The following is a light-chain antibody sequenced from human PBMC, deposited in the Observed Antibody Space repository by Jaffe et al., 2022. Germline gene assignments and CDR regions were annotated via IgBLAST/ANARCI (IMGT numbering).Light chain of an antibody. CDR1: SSDVGGYNC. CDR3: SSFTGDNTWV. V-gene: IGLV2-14*01. CDR2: DVT. J-gene: IGLJ3*02. Sequence: QSALTQPASVSGSPGQSITISCTGTSSDVGGYNCVSWYQQHPGKAPRLIIYDVTNRPSGVSNRFSGSKSGNTASLTISGLQAEDETDYYCSSFTGDNTWVFGGGTKLTVL.